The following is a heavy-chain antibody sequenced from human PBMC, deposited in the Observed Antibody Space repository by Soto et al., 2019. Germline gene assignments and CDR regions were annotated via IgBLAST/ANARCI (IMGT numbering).Heavy chain of an antibody. V-gene: IGHV3-15*01. D-gene: IGHD2-21*01. J-gene: IGHJ1*01. Sequence: GSLRLSCAASGFTLSYAWMSWVRRAPGKGLDWVGRIKSKSDGGTTEYAAPVRGRFTISRDDSKNTLYLPMNSLKTEDSVVYYCTTDLWRIAVVVRSTGYFKPWGQGTSVRVSS. CDR3: TTDLWRIAVVVRSTGYFKP. CDR1: GFTLSYAW. CDR2: IKSKSDGGTT.